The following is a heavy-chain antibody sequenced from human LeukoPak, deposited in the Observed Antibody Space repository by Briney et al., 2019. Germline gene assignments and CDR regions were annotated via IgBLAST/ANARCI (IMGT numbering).Heavy chain of an antibody. Sequence: GGSLRLSCAASGFTFSSYEMNWVRQAPGKGLEWVSYISSSGSTIYYADSVKGRFTISRDNAKNTLYLQMNSLRAEDTAVYYCAKFGAVAGVNWFDPWGQGTLVTVSS. CDR3: AKFGAVAGVNWFDP. CDR1: GFTFSSYE. D-gene: IGHD6-19*01. V-gene: IGHV3-48*03. CDR2: ISSSGSTI. J-gene: IGHJ5*02.